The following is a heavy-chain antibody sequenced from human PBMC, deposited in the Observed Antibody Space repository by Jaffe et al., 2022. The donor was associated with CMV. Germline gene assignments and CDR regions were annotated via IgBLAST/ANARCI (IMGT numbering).Heavy chain of an antibody. CDR3: ARWRGLGYCSGGSCYSEGEYYYMDV. D-gene: IGHD2-15*01. Sequence: QVQLVQSGAEVKKPGASVKVSCKASGYTFTSYYMHWVRQAPGQGLEWMGIINPSGGSTSYAQKFQGRVTMTRDTSTSTVYMELSSLRSEDTAVYYCARWRGLGYCSGGSCYSEGEYYYMDVWGKGTTVTVSS. J-gene: IGHJ6*03. CDR1: GYTFTSYY. CDR2: INPSGGST. V-gene: IGHV1-46*01.